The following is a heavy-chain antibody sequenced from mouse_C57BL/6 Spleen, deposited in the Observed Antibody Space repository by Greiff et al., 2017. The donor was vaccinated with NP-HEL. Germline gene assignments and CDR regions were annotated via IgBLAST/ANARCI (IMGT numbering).Heavy chain of an antibody. CDR3: ARSAYDYPWFAY. V-gene: IGHV1-26*01. J-gene: IGHJ3*01. CDR1: GYTFTDYY. CDR2: INPNNGGT. D-gene: IGHD2-4*01. Sequence: VQLQQSGPELVKPGASVKISCKASGYTFTDYYMNWVKQSHGKSLEWIGDINPNNGGTSYNQKFKGKATLTVDKSSSTAYMELRSLTSEDSAVYYCARSAYDYPWFAYWGQGTLVTVSA.